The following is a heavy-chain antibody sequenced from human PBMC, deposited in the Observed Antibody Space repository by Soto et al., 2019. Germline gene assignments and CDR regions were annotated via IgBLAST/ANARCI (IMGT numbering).Heavy chain of an antibody. V-gene: IGHV6-1*01. D-gene: IGHD6-13*01. Sequence: SQTLSLTCAISGDSVPSNSAAWNWIRQSPSRGLEWLGRTYYRSKWYNDYAVSVKSRITINPDTSKNQFSLQLNSVTPEDTAVYYCARVTAAAGYYYYYGMDVWGQGTTVTVSS. CDR2: TYYRSKWYN. J-gene: IGHJ6*02. CDR1: GDSVPSNSAA. CDR3: ARVTAAAGYYYYYGMDV.